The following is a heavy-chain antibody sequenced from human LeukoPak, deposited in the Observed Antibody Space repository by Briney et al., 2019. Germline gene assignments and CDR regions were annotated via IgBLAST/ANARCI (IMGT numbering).Heavy chain of an antibody. CDR3: AXXXYDAHFVDY. J-gene: IGHJ4*02. CDR2: IYYSGST. D-gene: IGHD3-16*01. Sequence: SETLSLTCAVYGGSFSSYYWSWIRQPPGKGLEWIGYIYYSGSTNYNPSLKSRVTISVDTSKNQLSLKLSSVTAADTAVYYCAXXXYDAHFVDYWGQGTLVTVSS. CDR1: GGSFSSYY. V-gene: IGHV4-59*01.